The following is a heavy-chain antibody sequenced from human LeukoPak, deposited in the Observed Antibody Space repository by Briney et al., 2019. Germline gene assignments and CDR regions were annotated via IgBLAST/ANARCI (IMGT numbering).Heavy chain of an antibody. CDR2: IFNYNGNT. CDR3: ARGGLTKYSSSSGSAVY. V-gene: IGHV1-18*01. CDR1: SYTFKTDS. Sequence: EASVKVSCKASSYTFKTDSVSWVRQAPGQGLEWMGWIFNYNGNTKYAQKFQGRVTMTRDTSISTAHMELSRLRSDDTAVYYCARGGLTKYSSSSGSAVYWGQGTLVTVSS. J-gene: IGHJ4*02. D-gene: IGHD6-6*01.